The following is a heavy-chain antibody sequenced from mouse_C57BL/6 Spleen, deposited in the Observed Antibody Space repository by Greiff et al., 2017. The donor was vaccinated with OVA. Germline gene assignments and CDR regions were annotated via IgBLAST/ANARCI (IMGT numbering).Heavy chain of an antibody. D-gene: IGHD1-1*01. CDR3: TRDTTVALESYFDV. Sequence: VQLQESGAELVRPGASVTLSCKASGYTFTDYEMHWVKQTPVHGLEWIGAIDPETGGTAYNQKFKGKAILTADKSSSTAYMELRILTSEDSAVYYCTRDTTVALESYFDVWGTGTTVTVSS. J-gene: IGHJ1*03. CDR1: GYTFTDYE. CDR2: IDPETGGT. V-gene: IGHV1-15*01.